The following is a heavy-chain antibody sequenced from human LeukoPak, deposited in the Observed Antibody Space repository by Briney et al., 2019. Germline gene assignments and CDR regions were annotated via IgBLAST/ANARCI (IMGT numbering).Heavy chain of an antibody. CDR1: GFTFSSCG. CDR2: ISYDGTNK. J-gene: IGHJ3*02. CDR3: ARESITIFGVVMRKAFDI. V-gene: IGHV3-30*03. D-gene: IGHD3-3*01. Sequence: GRSLRLSCAASGFTFSSCGMHWVRQAPGKGLEWAAVISYDGTNKYYADSVKGRFTISRDNSKNTLYLQMNSLRAEDTAVYYCARESITIFGVVMRKAFDIWGQGTMVTVSS.